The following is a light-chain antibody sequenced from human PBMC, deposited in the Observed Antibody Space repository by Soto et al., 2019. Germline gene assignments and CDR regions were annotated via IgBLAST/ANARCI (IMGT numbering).Light chain of an antibody. J-gene: IGLJ1*01. CDR2: VVN. V-gene: IGLV2-14*01. CDR3: SSFTSTSTVYV. Sequence: QSALTQPASVSGSPGQSITISCTGTINDVGVYNYVSWYQQHPAKAPKLMIYVVNNRPTGVSNRFSGSKSGNTASLTISGIQADDDADYYCSSFTSTSTVYVFVTGTELTVL. CDR1: INDVGVYNY.